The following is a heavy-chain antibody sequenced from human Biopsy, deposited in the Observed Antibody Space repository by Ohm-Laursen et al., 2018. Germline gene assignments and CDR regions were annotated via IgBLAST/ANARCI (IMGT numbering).Heavy chain of an antibody. Sequence: SQTLPLTWTVSGDSISSYYWSWIRQPPGKGLQWIGYVYYTGSTDYNPSLQSRVTISVDTSKNHFSLRLRSVTPADTAIYYCARDRGYYSDRTVPGYFDLWGRGTLVTVSS. J-gene: IGHJ2*01. V-gene: IGHV4-59*01. CDR2: VYYTGST. D-gene: IGHD3-22*01. CDR3: ARDRGYYSDRTVPGYFDL. CDR1: GDSISSYY.